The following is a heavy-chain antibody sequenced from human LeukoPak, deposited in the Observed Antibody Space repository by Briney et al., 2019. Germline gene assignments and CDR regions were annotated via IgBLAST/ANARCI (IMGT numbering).Heavy chain of an antibody. D-gene: IGHD3-10*01. J-gene: IGHJ4*02. Sequence: SQTLSLTCTVSGGSISSGSYYWSWIRQPAGKGLEWIGRIYTSGSTNYNPSLKSRVTMSVDTSKNQFSLKLSSVTAADTAVYYCARAMVRGAIDYWGQGTLVTVSS. CDR2: IYTSGST. V-gene: IGHV4-61*02. CDR3: ARAMVRGAIDY. CDR1: GGSISSGSYY.